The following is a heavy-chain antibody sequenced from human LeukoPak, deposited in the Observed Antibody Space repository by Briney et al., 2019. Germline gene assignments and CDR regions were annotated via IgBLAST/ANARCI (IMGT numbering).Heavy chain of an antibody. V-gene: IGHV1-2*04. Sequence: GASVKVSCKASGYIFTGYYMHWVRQAPGQGLEWMGWINPNSGGTNYAQKFQGWVTMTRDTSISTAYMELSRLRSDDTAVYYCARGGEAYCSSTSCFNGGDAFDIWGQGTMVTVSS. CDR3: ARGGEAYCSSTSCFNGGDAFDI. J-gene: IGHJ3*02. CDR2: INPNSGGT. D-gene: IGHD2-2*01. CDR1: GYIFTGYY.